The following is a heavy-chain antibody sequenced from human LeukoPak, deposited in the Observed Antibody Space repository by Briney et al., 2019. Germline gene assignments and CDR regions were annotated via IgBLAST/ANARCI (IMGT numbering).Heavy chain of an antibody. CDR3: ARSPYSSGWYGV. V-gene: IGHV4-34*01. CDR2: INHSGST. J-gene: IGHJ4*02. D-gene: IGHD6-19*01. Sequence: SETLSLTCAVYGGSFSGYYWSWIRQPPGKGLEWIGEINHSGSTNYNPSLKSRVTISVDTSKNQFSLKLSSVTAADTAVYYCARSPYSSGWYGVWGQGTLVTVSS. CDR1: GGSFSGYY.